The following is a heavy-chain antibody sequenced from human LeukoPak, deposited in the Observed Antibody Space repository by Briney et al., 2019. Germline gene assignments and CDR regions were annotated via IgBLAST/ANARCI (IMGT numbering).Heavy chain of an antibody. D-gene: IGHD2-15*01. J-gene: IGHJ3*01. CDR2: IYYSGST. CDR1: GGSFSGYY. Sequence: SETLSLTCAVYGGSFSGYYWSWIRQHPGKGLEWIGYIYYSGSTYYNPSLKSQVTISVDTSKNQFSLKLSSVTAADTAVYYCARGFSGYSGWGQGTMVTVSS. V-gene: IGHV4-31*11. CDR3: ARGFSGYSG.